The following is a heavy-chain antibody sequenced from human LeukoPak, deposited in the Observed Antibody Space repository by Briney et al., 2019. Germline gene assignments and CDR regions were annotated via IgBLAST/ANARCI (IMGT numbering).Heavy chain of an antibody. CDR3: ARGGRRTPYYFDY. CDR2: INHSGST. Sequence: SETLSLTCAVYGGSFSGYYWSWIRQPPGKGLEWVGEINHSGSTNYNPSLKSRVTISVDTSKNQFSLKLSSVAAADTAVYYFARGGRRTPYYFDYWGQGTLVTVSS. CDR1: GGSFSGYY. D-gene: IGHD1-14*01. J-gene: IGHJ4*02. V-gene: IGHV4-34*01.